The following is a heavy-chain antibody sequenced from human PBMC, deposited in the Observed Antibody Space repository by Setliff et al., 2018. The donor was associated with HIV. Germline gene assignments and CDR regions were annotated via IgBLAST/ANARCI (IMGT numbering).Heavy chain of an antibody. CDR1: GYSMSGGYN. CDR3: ASGRGAKGGYDYFGS. D-gene: IGHD5-12*01. Sequence: SETLSLTCTVSGYSMSGGYNWGWIRQSPEKGLEWIGNIYHVGTTYYNPSLKSRVTLSVDPSKSQFSLKLTSVTAADTALYYCASGRGAKGGYDYFGSWGQGTLVTVSS. CDR2: IYHVGTT. J-gene: IGHJ4*02. V-gene: IGHV4-38-2*02.